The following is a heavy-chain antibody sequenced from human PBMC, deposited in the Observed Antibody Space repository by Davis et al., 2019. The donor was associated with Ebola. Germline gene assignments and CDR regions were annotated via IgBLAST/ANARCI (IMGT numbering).Heavy chain of an antibody. Sequence: GESLKISCKGSGYSFTSYWISWVRQMPGKGLEWMGRIDPSDSYTNYSPSFQGHVTISADKSISTAYLQWSSLKASDTAMYYCASRSITIFGVPNYYGMDVWGQGTTVTVSS. CDR2: IDPSDSYT. J-gene: IGHJ6*02. CDR3: ASRSITIFGVPNYYGMDV. CDR1: GYSFTSYW. D-gene: IGHD3-3*01. V-gene: IGHV5-10-1*01.